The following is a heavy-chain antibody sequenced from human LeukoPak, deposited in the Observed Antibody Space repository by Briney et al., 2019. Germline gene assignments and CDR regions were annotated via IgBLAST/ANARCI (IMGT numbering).Heavy chain of an antibody. J-gene: IGHJ6*03. CDR2: IYYSGST. D-gene: IGHD6-19*01. Sequence: SETLSLTCTVSGGSISSYYWSWIRQPPGKGLEWIGYIYYSGSTNYNPSLKSRVTISVDTPKNQFSLKLSSVTAADTAVYYCARGRSSEGYYYYYMDVWGKGTTVTVSS. CDR1: GGSISSYY. CDR3: ARGRSSEGYYYYYMDV. V-gene: IGHV4-59*12.